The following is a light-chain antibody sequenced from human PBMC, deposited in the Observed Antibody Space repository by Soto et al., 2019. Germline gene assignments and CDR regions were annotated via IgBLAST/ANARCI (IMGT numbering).Light chain of an antibody. CDR2: EIS. CDR1: SSDVGGYNY. CDR3: SSYTSSSTPYV. V-gene: IGLV2-8*01. Sequence: QSALTQPPSAPGSPGQSVTISCTGTSSDVGGYNYVSWYQQHPGKAPKFMIYEISKRPSGVPDRFSGSKSGNTASLTVSGLQAEDEADYYCSSYTSSSTPYVFGTGTKLTVL. J-gene: IGLJ1*01.